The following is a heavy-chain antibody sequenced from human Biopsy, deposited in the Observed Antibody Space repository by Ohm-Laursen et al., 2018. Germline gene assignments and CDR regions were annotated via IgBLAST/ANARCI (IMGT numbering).Heavy chain of an antibody. V-gene: IGHV3-21*01. CDR2: ISSRSSDI. J-gene: IGHJ6*02. D-gene: IGHD1-1*01. Sequence: SLRLSCAASGFIFSTYTMNWVRQAPGEGLEWVSSISSRSSDIYYADSVKGRFTISRDNAKNSLFLHMNSLRAEDTAVYYCARESALKWYHSLSYFNGMDVWGQGTTVTVSS. CDR1: GFIFSTYT. CDR3: ARESALKWYHSLSYFNGMDV.